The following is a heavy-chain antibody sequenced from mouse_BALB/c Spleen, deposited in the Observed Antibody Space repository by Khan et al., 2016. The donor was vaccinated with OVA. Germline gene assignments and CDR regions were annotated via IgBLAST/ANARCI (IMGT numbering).Heavy chain of an antibody. CDR1: GYSITSGYG. V-gene: IGHV3-2*02. J-gene: IGHJ2*01. D-gene: IGHD1-2*01. CDR2: ISYSGRT. Sequence: EVQLQESGPGLVKPSQSLSLTCTVTGYSITSGYGWNWIRQFPGNKLEWMGYISYSGRTNYNPSLKSRISITRDTSKNQFFLQFNSVTTEDTATYYCARTARIKYWGQGTTLTVSS. CDR3: ARTARIKY.